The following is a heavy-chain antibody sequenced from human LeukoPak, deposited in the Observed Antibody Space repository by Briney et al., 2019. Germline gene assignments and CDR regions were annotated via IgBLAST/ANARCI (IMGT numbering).Heavy chain of an antibody. CDR1: GGSISSSNW. D-gene: IGHD3-10*02. V-gene: IGHV4-4*02. J-gene: IGHJ6*03. CDR2: IYHSGST. CDR3: ARVGGVRVYYYYMDV. Sequence: SETLSLTCAVSGGSISSSNWWSWIRQPPGKGLEWIGEIYHSGSTNYNPSLKSRVTISVDKSKTQFSLKLSSVTAADTAVYYCARVGGVRVYYYYMDVWGKGTTVTVSS.